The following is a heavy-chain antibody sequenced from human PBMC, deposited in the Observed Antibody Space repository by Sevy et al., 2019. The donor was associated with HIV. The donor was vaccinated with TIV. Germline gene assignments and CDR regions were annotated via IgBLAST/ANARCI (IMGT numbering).Heavy chain of an antibody. J-gene: IGHJ4*02. CDR3: TRDQWQQVVRPHCDY. Sequence: GGSLRLSRTASGFTFGDYAVSWVRQAPGKGLEWVGFIRSKAFGGTTDFAASVKGRFTISRDDSKSIAYLQMNSLKTEDTAVYYCTRDQWQQVVRPHCDYWGQGTLVTVS. CDR1: GFTFGDYA. CDR2: IRSKAFGGTT. D-gene: IGHD6-13*01. V-gene: IGHV3-49*04.